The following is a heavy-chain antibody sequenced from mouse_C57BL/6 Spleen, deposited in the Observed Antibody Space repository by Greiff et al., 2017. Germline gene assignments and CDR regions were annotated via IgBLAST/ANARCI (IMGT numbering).Heavy chain of an antibody. V-gene: IGHV1-81*01. J-gene: IGHJ1*03. CDR3: ARWDSKVYWYFDV. CDR2: IYPRSGNT. D-gene: IGHD2-5*01. Sequence: QVQLQQSGAELARPGASVKLSCKASGYTFTSYGISWVKQRTGQGLEWIGEIYPRSGNTYYNEKFKGKATLTADKSSSTAYMELRSLTSEDSAVYFCARWDSKVYWYFDVWGTGTTVTVSS. CDR1: GYTFTSYG.